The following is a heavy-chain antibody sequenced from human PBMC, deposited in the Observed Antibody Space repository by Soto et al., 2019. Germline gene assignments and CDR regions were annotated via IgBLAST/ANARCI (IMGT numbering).Heavy chain of an antibody. CDR3: ARDQPYDYIWGSYRYRGWYFDL. CDR1: GGSISSYY. CDR2: IYYSGST. J-gene: IGHJ2*01. V-gene: IGHV4-59*01. D-gene: IGHD3-16*02. Sequence: QVQLQESGPGLVKPSETLSLTCTVSGGSISSYYWSWIRQPPGKGLEWIGYIYYSGSTNYNPSLKSQVTISVDTSKNQFSLKLSSVTAADTAVYYCARDQPYDYIWGSYRYRGWYFDLWGRGTLVTVSS.